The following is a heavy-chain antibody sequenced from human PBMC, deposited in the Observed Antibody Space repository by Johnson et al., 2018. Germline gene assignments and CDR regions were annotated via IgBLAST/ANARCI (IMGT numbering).Heavy chain of an antibody. CDR1: GFTFDDYA. J-gene: IGHJ6*03. Sequence: VQLVESGGGVVQPGRSLRLSCAASGFTFDDYAMHWVRQAPGKGLEWVSGISWNSGSIGYADSVKGRFTISKDNAKNSLYLQINSLGAEDTALYYCAKNGHGYSYGYSYMDVWGKGTTVIVSS. CDR2: ISWNSGSI. V-gene: IGHV3-9*01. D-gene: IGHD5-18*01. CDR3: AKNGHGYSYGYSYMDV.